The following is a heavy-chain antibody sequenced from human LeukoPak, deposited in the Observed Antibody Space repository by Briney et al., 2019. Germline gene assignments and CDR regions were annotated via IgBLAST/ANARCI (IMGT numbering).Heavy chain of an antibody. D-gene: IGHD2-15*01. V-gene: IGHV4-39*01. CDR1: GASISTTTNY. CDR3: ARRTHDGRSHHYFDY. CDR2: VYYSGST. J-gene: IGHJ4*02. Sequence: SETLSLTCSVSGASISTTTNYWDWIRQPPGKELEWIGTVYYSGSTAYNPSLKSRVTISVDTSKNQFSLRVTSVTAADTAVYYCARRTHDGRSHHYFDYWGQGTLVTVSS.